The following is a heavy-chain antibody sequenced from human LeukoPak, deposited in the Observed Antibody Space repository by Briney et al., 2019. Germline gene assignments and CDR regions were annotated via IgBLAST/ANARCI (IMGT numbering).Heavy chain of an antibody. J-gene: IGHJ5*02. CDR1: GGSISGYY. D-gene: IGHD3-10*01. CDR2: IYYSGST. V-gene: IGHV4-59*01. CDR3: ARLRGRPGSYSVDP. Sequence: SETLSLTCSVSGGSISGYYWNWIRQPSGKGLEWIGYIYYSGSTNYNPSLKSRVSISGDMSKNQISLKVESVTAADTAVYYCARLRGRPGSYSVDPWGQGTLVTVSS.